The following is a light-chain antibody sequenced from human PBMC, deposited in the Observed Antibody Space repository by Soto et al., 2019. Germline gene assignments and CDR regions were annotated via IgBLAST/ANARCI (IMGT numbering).Light chain of an antibody. Sequence: QAVVTQPPSVSGAPGQRVTISCTGSSSNIGAHYDVHWYQQLPGTAPKLLIYGNNNRPSGVPDRFSGSKSGTSASLAITGLQAEDEADYYCQSYDSSLSGGIFGGGTQLTVL. J-gene: IGLJ2*01. CDR3: QSYDSSLSGGI. CDR2: GNN. CDR1: SSNIGAHYD. V-gene: IGLV1-40*01.